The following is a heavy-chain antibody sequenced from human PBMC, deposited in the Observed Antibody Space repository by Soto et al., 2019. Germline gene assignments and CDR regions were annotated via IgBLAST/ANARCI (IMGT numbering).Heavy chain of an antibody. D-gene: IGHD5-12*01. CDR3: ARVAEGSIVATIVFDY. CDR1: GDSVSSNSAA. CDR2: TYYRSKWYN. V-gene: IGHV6-1*01. Sequence: PSQTLSLTCAISGDSVSSNSAAWNWIRQSPSRGLEWLGRTYYRSKWYNDYAVSVKSRITINPDTSKNQFSLQLNSVTPEDTAVYYCARVAEGSIVATIVFDYWGQGTLVTVSS. J-gene: IGHJ4*02.